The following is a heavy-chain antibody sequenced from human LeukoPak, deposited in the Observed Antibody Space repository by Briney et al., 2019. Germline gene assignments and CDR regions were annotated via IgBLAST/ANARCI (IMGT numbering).Heavy chain of an antibody. J-gene: IGHJ4*02. Sequence: GGSLRLSCTASGFTFGDYAMSWFRQPPGKGLEWVGFITSKAYGGTTEYAASVKGRFTISRDDSKSIAYLQMNSLKTEDTAVYYCTRLYDYVWGSYRYLDYWGQGTLVTVSS. CDR1: GFTFGDYA. CDR3: TRLYDYVWGSYRYLDY. D-gene: IGHD3-16*02. CDR2: ITSKAYGGTT. V-gene: IGHV3-49*03.